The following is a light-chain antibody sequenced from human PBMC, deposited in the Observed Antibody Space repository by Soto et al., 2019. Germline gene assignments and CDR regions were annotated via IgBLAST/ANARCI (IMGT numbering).Light chain of an antibody. CDR1: SSNIGSNY. CDR2: RNN. CDR3: AAWDDSLSGLYV. Sequence: QSVLTQPPSASGTPGQRVTISCSGSSSNIGSNYVYWYQQLPGTAPKLLIYRNNQRPSGVPDRFSGPKSGTSASLAISGLRSEDEADYYCAAWDDSLSGLYVFGTGPKATAL. J-gene: IGLJ1*01. V-gene: IGLV1-47*01.